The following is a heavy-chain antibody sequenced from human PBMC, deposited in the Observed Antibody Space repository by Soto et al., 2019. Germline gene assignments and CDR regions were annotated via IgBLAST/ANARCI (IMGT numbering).Heavy chain of an antibody. J-gene: IGHJ4*02. Sequence: PGESLRLSYEASGFTFPTFYMTWVRQTPGKGLDWVANIKQDGSEEYYVDSVKGRFTISRDNAKNSLSLQMNSLRVEDTAVYYCARGGREGSLDYWGQGT. V-gene: IGHV3-7*01. CDR1: GFTFPTFY. CDR2: IKQDGSEE. D-gene: IGHD1-26*01. CDR3: ARGGREGSLDY.